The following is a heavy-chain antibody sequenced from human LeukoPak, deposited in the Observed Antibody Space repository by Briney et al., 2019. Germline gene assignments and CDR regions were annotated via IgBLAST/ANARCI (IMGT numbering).Heavy chain of an antibody. V-gene: IGHV3-30*18. Sequence: GGSLRLSCSASGFTFSSYGMHWVRQAPGKGLEWVAVISNDGGNRHYADSVKGRLTISRDNSKNTLCLQMNSLRAEDTAVYYCAKDDYSGYHGFFDYWGQGILVTVSS. CDR1: GFTFSSYG. D-gene: IGHD4-17*01. J-gene: IGHJ4*02. CDR3: AKDDYSGYHGFFDY. CDR2: ISNDGGNR.